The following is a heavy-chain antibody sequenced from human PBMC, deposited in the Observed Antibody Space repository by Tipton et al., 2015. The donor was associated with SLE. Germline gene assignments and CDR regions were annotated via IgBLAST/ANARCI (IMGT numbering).Heavy chain of an antibody. J-gene: IGHJ4*02. D-gene: IGHD6-19*01. CDR3: AKGYSSGPYHFDY. Sequence: SLRLSCAASGFTFSSYGMHWVRQAPGKGLEWVAFIRYDGSNKYYADSVKGRFTISRDNSKNTLYLQMNSLRAEDTAVYYCAKGYSSGPYHFDYWGQGTLVTVYS. CDR1: GFTFSSYG. CDR2: IRYDGSNK. V-gene: IGHV3-30*02.